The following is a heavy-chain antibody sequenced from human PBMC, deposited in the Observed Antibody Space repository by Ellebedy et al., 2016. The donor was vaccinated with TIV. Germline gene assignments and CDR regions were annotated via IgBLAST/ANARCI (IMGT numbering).Heavy chain of an antibody. V-gene: IGHV1-18*04. J-gene: IGHJ4*02. CDR1: GYTFSDYG. Sequence: ASVKVSCKASGYTFSDYGISWVRQAPGQGPEWMGWTSANNAITHYAQKFQDRITMTTDTATSAAYMELRGLRSDETAVYYCARDMVQGMVSRYLWFDYWGQGTLVTVSS. D-gene: IGHD5/OR15-5a*01. CDR3: ARDMVQGMVSRYLWFDY. CDR2: TSANNAIT.